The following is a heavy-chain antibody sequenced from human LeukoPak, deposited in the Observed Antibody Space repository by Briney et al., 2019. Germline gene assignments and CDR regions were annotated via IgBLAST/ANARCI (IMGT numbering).Heavy chain of an antibody. D-gene: IGHD2-2*01. Sequence: GASVKVSCKASGYTFTGYYMHWVRQAPGQGLEWMGWINPNSGGTNYAQKFQGWVTMTRDTSISTAYMELSRLRSDDTAVYYCAVDIVVVPAATSYFDYWGQGTLVTVSS. CDR3: AVDIVVVPAATSYFDY. V-gene: IGHV1-2*04. CDR1: GYTFTGYY. J-gene: IGHJ4*02. CDR2: INPNSGGT.